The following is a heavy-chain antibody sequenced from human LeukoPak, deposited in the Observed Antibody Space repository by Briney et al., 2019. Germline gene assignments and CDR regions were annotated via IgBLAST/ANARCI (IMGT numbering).Heavy chain of an antibody. CDR1: GFTFSSYW. D-gene: IGHD6-19*01. V-gene: IGHV3-74*01. J-gene: IGHJ4*02. CDR3: ASTIAVAATDY. CDR2: THSDGSST. Sequence: PGGSLRLFCAASGFTFSSYWMHWVRQAPGKGLVWVSRTHSDGSSTSYADSVKGRFTISRDNAKNTLYLKMNSLRAEDTAVYYCASTIAVAATDYWGQGTLVTVSS.